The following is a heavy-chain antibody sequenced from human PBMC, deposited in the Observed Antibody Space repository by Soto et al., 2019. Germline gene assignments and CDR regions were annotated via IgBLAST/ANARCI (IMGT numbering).Heavy chain of an antibody. J-gene: IGHJ5*02. D-gene: IGHD3-3*01. Sequence: GGSLRLSCAASRFTFSTYAIHWVRQAPGKGLEWLAVISSDGSNQYYGDSMEGRFTISRDNSKNTLYLQMSSLRPEDTAVYYCTRAARTTIFGVVELWGQGTLVTVS. CDR1: RFTFSTYA. V-gene: IGHV3-30*03. CDR3: TRAARTTIFGVVEL. CDR2: ISSDGSNQ.